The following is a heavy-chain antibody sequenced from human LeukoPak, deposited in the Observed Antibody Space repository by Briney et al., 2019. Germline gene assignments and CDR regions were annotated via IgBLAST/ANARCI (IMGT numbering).Heavy chain of an antibody. J-gene: IGHJ4*02. CDR3: ARGSTYYDSSGQVPFDY. Sequence: GGSLRLSCAASGFTFSSYSMNWVRQAPGKGLEWGSYISGSSSTIYYADSVKGRFTISRDNGKNTLYLQMNSLRAEDTSVYYCARGSTYYDSSGQVPFDYWGQGTLVTVSS. CDR1: GFTFSSYS. D-gene: IGHD3-22*01. CDR2: ISGSSSTI. V-gene: IGHV3-48*01.